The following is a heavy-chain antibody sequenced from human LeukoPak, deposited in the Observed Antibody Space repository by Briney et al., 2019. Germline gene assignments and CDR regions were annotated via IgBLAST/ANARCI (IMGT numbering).Heavy chain of an antibody. CDR1: GYTFTSYG. CDR2: ISAYNGNT. D-gene: IGHD3-10*01. Sequence: ASVKVSCKASGYTFTSYGISWVRQAPGQGLEWMGLISAYNGNTNYAQKLQGRVTMTTDTSTSTAYMELRSLRSDDTAVYYCARVWFTVQSPERYDYWGQGTLVTVSS. V-gene: IGHV1-18*01. CDR3: ARVWFTVQSPERYDY. J-gene: IGHJ4*02.